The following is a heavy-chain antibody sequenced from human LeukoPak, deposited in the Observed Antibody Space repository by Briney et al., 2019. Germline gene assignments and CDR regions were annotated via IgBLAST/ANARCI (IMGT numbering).Heavy chain of an antibody. CDR1: GFTFSSYS. V-gene: IGHV3-48*01. CDR3: AREIGPIDY. Sequence: GGSLRLSCAASGFTFSSYSMNWVRQAPGKGLEWVSYIGSSSTTIYYADSVSGRFTISRDSARNSLYLQMNNLRAEDTAVYYCAREIGPIDYWGRGTLVTVSS. J-gene: IGHJ4*02. CDR2: IGSSSTTI.